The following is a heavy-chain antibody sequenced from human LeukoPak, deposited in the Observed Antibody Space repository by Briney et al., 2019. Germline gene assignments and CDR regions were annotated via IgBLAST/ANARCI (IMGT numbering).Heavy chain of an antibody. Sequence: ASVKVSCKASGYTFTSYDINWVRQATGQGLEWMGWMNPNSGNTGYAQKFQGRVTMTRNTSISTAYVELSSLRSEDTAVYYCARGRVRYSSSWYGVLKKRDYYYYMDVWGKGTTVTVSS. D-gene: IGHD6-13*01. CDR3: ARGRVRYSSSWYGVLKKRDYYYYMDV. CDR2: MNPNSGNT. V-gene: IGHV1-8*01. J-gene: IGHJ6*03. CDR1: GYTFTSYD.